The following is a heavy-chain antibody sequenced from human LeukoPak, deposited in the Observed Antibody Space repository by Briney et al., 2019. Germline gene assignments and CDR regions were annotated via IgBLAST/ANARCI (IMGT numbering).Heavy chain of an antibody. Sequence: ASVKVSCKASGGTFSSYAISWVRQAPGQGLEWMGGIIPIFGTANYAQKLQGRVTITTDESTSTASMELSSLRSEDTAVYYCARDRGTTFDAFDIWGQGTMVTVSS. CDR1: GGTFSSYA. V-gene: IGHV1-69*05. D-gene: IGHD1-14*01. J-gene: IGHJ3*02. CDR3: ARDRGTTFDAFDI. CDR2: IIPIFGTA.